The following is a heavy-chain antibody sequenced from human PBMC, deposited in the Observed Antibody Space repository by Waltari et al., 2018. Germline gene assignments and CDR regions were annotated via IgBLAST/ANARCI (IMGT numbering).Heavy chain of an antibody. J-gene: IGHJ4*02. Sequence: VQLQESGPGLVKPSETLSLTCTGSGGSISSYYWSWIRHPPGKGLEWIGYIHYSGGTNYNPSLKSRVTISVDTSKNQFSLKLSSVTAADTAVYYCARSQWDYYDLFDYWGQGTLVTVSS. V-gene: IGHV4-59*01. CDR2: IHYSGGT. D-gene: IGHD3-22*01. CDR3: ARSQWDYYDLFDY. CDR1: GGSISSYY.